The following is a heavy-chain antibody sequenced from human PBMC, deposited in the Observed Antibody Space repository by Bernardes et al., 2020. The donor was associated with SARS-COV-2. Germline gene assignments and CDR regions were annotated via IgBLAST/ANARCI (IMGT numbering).Heavy chain of an antibody. CDR1: GASISSSNYY. Sequence: SETLSLTCTVSGASISSSNYYWGWIRQPPGQGLEWIVSIYSSGSSYYNPSLQSRVSGSVDTSKNQFSLRLSFVTAADTAVYYFEWSSCGIDCYIGGLRSWDYGMDVWCQGTTVTVSS. V-gene: IGHV4-39*01. D-gene: IGHD2-21*02. CDR3: EWSSCGIDCYIGGLRSWDYGMDV. CDR2: IYSSGSS. J-gene: IGHJ6*02.